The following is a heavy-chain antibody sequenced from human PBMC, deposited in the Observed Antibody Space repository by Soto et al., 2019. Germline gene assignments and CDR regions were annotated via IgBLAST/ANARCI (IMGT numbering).Heavy chain of an antibody. CDR2: IYHSGST. CDR3: ASLENSGYGSGGSCYWFDP. D-gene: IGHD2-15*01. CDR1: GGSISSSNW. Sequence: SETLSLTCAVSGGSISSSNWWSWVRQPPGKGLEWIGEIYHSGSTNYNPSLKSRVTISVDKSKNQFSLKLSSVTAADTAVYYCASLENSGYGSGGSCYWFDPWGKGTLVTVPS. V-gene: IGHV4-4*02. J-gene: IGHJ5*02.